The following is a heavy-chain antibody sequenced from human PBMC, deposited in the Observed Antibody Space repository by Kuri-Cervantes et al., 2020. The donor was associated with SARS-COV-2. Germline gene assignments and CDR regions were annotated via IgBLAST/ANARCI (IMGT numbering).Heavy chain of an antibody. D-gene: IGHD3-9*01. V-gene: IGHV1-18*04. J-gene: IGHJ4*02. Sequence: ASVKVSCKASGYTFTGYYMHWGRQAPGQGLEWMGWISGYNGNTNYAQNFQDRVIMTTDTDTSTAYMEMRSLRSDDTAVYYCTKIGTYYDILTGVRYFDYWGQGTLVTVSS. CDR3: TKIGTYYDILTGVRYFDY. CDR2: ISGYNGNT. CDR1: GYTFTGYY.